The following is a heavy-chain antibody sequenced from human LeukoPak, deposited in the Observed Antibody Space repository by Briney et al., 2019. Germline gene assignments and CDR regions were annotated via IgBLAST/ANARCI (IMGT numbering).Heavy chain of an antibody. CDR2: ISAYNGNT. CDR3: ARDGITMVGGVLYYGMDV. J-gene: IGHJ6*04. Sequence: GASVKVSCKASGYTFTSHGISWVRQAPGQGLEWMGWISAYNGNTNYAQKLQGRVTMTTDTSTSTAYMELRSLRSDDTAVYYCARDGITMVGGVLYYGMDVWGKGTTVTVSS. D-gene: IGHD3-10*01. V-gene: IGHV1-18*01. CDR1: GYTFTSHG.